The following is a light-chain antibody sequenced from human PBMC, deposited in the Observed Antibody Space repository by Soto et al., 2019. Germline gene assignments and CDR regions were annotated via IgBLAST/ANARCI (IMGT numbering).Light chain of an antibody. CDR1: QSVSSSY. V-gene: IGKV3-20*01. J-gene: IGKJ1*01. CDR3: QQSGT. CDR2: RAS. Sequence: EIVLTQSPGTLSLSPGVRATLSCRASQSVSSSYLAWYQHKPGQAPRLLIYRASNRAAGIPDRFSGSGSGTDFTLTISRLEPEDFAVYYCQQSGTFGQGTKVEIK.